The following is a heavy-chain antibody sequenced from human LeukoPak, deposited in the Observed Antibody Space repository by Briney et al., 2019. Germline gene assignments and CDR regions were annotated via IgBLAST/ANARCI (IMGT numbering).Heavy chain of an antibody. CDR2: IWYDGSSK. V-gene: IGHV3-33*01. CDR3: ARDVWPYSSGWYDAFDI. CDR1: GFTFSSYG. Sequence: GGSLRLSCAASGFTFSSYGMHWVRQAPGKGLEWVAVIWYDGSSKYYADSVKGRFTISRDNSKNTLYLQMNSLRAEDTAVYYCARDVWPYSSGWYDAFDIWGQGTMVTVSS. J-gene: IGHJ3*02. D-gene: IGHD6-19*01.